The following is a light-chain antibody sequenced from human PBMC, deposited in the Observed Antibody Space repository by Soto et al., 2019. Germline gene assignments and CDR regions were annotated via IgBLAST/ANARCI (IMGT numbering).Light chain of an antibody. Sequence: EIVLTQSPGTLSLSPGERATLSCRASQSVSSNYLAWYQQKPGQAPRLLIYGASSRATGIPDRFSGSGSGTDFTLTISRLEPEDFAVYYCQQYGSSNFFGHGTKVDI. CDR3: QQYGSSNF. CDR2: GAS. V-gene: IGKV3-20*01. J-gene: IGKJ3*01. CDR1: QSVSSNY.